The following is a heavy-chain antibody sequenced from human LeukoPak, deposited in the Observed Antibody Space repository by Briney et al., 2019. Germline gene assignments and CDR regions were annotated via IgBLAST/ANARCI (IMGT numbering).Heavy chain of an antibody. Sequence: GGSLRLSCGASGFTFSSYSMNWVRQAPGKGLEWVSSISSSSSYIYYADSVKGRFTISRDNAKNSLYLQMNSLRAEDTAVYYCASGTVAGTGGFDYWGQGTLVTVSS. CDR3: ASGTVAGTGGFDY. CDR1: GFTFSSYS. D-gene: IGHD6-19*01. J-gene: IGHJ4*02. CDR2: ISSSSSYI. V-gene: IGHV3-21*01.